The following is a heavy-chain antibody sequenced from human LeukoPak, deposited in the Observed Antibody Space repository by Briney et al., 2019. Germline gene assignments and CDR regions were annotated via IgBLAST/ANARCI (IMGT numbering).Heavy chain of an antibody. D-gene: IGHD3-10*01. CDR3: ARSGGWFDP. CDR1: GFTFSSYSMN. V-gene: IGHV4-59*05. Sequence: GSLRLSCAASGFTFSSYSMNWVRQAPGKGLEWIGSIYYSGSTYYNPSLKSRVTISVDTSKNQFSLKLSSVTAADTAVYYCARSGGWFDPWGQGTLVTVSS. J-gene: IGHJ5*02. CDR2: IYYSGST.